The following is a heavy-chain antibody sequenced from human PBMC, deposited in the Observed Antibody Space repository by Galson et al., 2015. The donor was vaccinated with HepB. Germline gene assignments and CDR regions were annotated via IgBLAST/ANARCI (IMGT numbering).Heavy chain of an antibody. CDR3: ARGIDVEWLLYYFDY. J-gene: IGHJ4*02. CDR2: MNPNSGNT. D-gene: IGHD3-3*01. V-gene: IGHV1-8*01. Sequence: SVKVSCKASGSTFTSYDINWVRQATGQGLEWMGWMNPNSGNTGYAQKFQGRVTMTRNTSISTAYMELSSLRSEDTAVYYCARGIDVEWLLYYFDYWGQGTLVTVSS. CDR1: GSTFTSYD.